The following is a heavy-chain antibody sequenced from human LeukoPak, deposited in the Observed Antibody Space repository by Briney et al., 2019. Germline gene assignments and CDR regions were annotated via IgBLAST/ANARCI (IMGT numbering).Heavy chain of an antibody. J-gene: IGHJ3*02. V-gene: IGHV4-59*01. CDR3: ARAGLWDYSDSSGYHNGAFDI. CDR1: GGSISSYY. CDR2: IYYSGST. Sequence: SETLSLTCTVSGGSISSYYWSWIRQPPGKGLEWIGYIYYSGSTNYNPSLKSRVTISVDTSKNQFSLKLSSVTAADTAVYYCARAGLWDYSDSSGYHNGAFDIWGQGTMVTVSS. D-gene: IGHD3-22*01.